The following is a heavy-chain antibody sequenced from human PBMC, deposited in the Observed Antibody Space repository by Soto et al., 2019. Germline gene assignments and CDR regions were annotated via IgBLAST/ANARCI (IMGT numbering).Heavy chain of an antibody. V-gene: IGHV1-18*01. CDR3: ARVQAHYYYMDV. CDR2: ISAYNGNT. Sequence: ASVKVSCKASGYTFTSYGISWVRQAPGQGLEWMGWISAYNGNTNYAQKLQGRVTMTTDTSASTAYMELRSLRSDDTAVYYCARVQAHYYYMDVWGKGTTVTVSS. CDR1: GYTFTSYG. J-gene: IGHJ6*03.